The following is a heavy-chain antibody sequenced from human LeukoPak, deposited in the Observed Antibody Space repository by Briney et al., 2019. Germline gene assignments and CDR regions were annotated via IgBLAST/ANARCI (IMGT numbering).Heavy chain of an antibody. J-gene: IGHJ3*02. D-gene: IGHD3-10*01. CDR1: GYTFTSYY. CDR3: ARTGMGDAFDI. CDR2: MNPNSGNT. Sequence: ASVKVSCKASGYTFTSYYMHWVRQAPGQGLEWMGWMNPNSGNTGYAQKFQGRVTITRNTSISTAYMELSSLRSEDTAVYYCARTGMGDAFDIWGQGTMVTVSS. V-gene: IGHV1-8*03.